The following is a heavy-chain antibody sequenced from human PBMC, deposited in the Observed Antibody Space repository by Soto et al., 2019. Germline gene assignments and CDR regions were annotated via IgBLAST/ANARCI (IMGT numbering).Heavy chain of an antibody. V-gene: IGHV3-64D*08. CDR1: GFTFSSYS. D-gene: IGHD3-10*01. CDR2: ISSNGGST. CDR3: VKAYYGSGSSYPFQH. Sequence: GGSQSLSCSASGFTFSSYSMHWVRQAPGKGLEYVSAISSNGGSTYYADSVKGRFTISRDNSKNTLYLQMSSLRAEDTAVYYCVKAYYGSGSSYPFQHWGQGTLVTVSS. J-gene: IGHJ1*01.